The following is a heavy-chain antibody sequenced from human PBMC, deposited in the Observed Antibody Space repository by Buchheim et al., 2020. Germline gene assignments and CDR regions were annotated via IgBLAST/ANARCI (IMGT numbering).Heavy chain of an antibody. CDR3: TRRISSDAFDI. Sequence: EVQLVESGGGLVQPGRSLRLSCTASGFTFGDHSLTWVRQAPGKGLEWLGFIRNQAYGGTTEYDASVRGRFSIARDDSKRLAYLQMNSLKTEDTAVYYCTRRISSDAFDIWGQGT. J-gene: IGHJ3*02. CDR1: GFTFGDHS. V-gene: IGHV3-49*04. D-gene: IGHD3-3*02. CDR2: IRNQAYGGTT.